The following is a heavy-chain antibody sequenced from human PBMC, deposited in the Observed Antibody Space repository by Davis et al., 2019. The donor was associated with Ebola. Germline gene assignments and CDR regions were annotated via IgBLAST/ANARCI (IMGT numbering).Heavy chain of an antibody. J-gene: IGHJ6*04. CDR1: GFTFSSYG. CDR3: AKLYPHFFDWLLSPNYYYGMDV. CDR2: ISYDGSNK. D-gene: IGHD3-9*01. V-gene: IGHV3-30*18. Sequence: GESLKISCAASGFTFSSYGMHWVRQAPGKGLEWVAVISYDGSNKYYADSVKGRFTISRDNSKNTLYLQMNSLRAEDTAVYYCAKLYPHFFDWLLSPNYYYGMDVWGKGTTVTVSS.